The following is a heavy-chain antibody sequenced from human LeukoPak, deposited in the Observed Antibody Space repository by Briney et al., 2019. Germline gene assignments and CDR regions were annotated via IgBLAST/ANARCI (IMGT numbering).Heavy chain of an antibody. J-gene: IGHJ6*02. Sequence: GGSLRLSCAASGFTFSSYAMSWVRQAPGKGLEWVSAISGSGGSTYYADSAKGRFTISRDNSKNTLYLQMNSLRAVDTAVYYCAKKFARYYGMDVWGQGTTVTVSS. V-gene: IGHV3-23*01. CDR1: GFTFSSYA. CDR3: AKKFARYYGMDV. CDR2: ISGSGGST. D-gene: IGHD3-10*01.